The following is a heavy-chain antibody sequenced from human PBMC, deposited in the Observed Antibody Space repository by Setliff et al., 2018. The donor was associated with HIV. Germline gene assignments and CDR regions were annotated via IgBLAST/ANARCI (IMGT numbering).Heavy chain of an antibody. CDR3: ARGYSTNWLAAFDI. CDR1: RFTFSYYN. D-gene: IGHD6-13*01. J-gene: IGHJ3*02. CDR2: ISGNSDHI. V-gene: IGHV3-21*01. Sequence: LRLSCAASRFTFSYYNMYWLRQAPGEGLEWVSSISGNSDHIYYADSVKGRFTISRDNAKSSLYLQMNSLRAEDTALYYCARGYSTNWLAAFDIWGQGTMVTVSS.